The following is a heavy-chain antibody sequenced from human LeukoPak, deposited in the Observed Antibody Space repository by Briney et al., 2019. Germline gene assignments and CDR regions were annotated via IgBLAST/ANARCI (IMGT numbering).Heavy chain of an antibody. CDR1: GGSISSYY. CDR3: ARHDKDVSLADVAFDI. CDR2: IYTSGST. Sequence: PSETLSLTCTVSGGSISSYYWSWIRQPAGKGLEWIGRIYTSGSTNYNPSLKSRVFISLDTSKNQFSLKLTSVTAADTAVYYCARHDKDVSLADVAFDIWGQGTLVSVSS. V-gene: IGHV4-4*07. D-gene: IGHD2-8*02. J-gene: IGHJ3*02.